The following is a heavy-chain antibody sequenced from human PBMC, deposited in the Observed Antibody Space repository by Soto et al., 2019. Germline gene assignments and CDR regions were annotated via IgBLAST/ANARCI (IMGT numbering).Heavy chain of an antibody. CDR2: IVVGSGNT. CDR3: AAGSILTSFFTFCY. V-gene: IGHV1-58*02. CDR1: GFTFTSSA. D-gene: IGHD3-3*01. J-gene: IGHJ4*02. Sequence: GASVKVSCKASGFTFTSSAMQWVRQARGQRLEWIGWIVVGSGNTNYAQKFQERVTITRDMSTSTAYMELSSLRSEDTAVYYCAAGSILTSFFTFCYWGQGTLVTVSS.